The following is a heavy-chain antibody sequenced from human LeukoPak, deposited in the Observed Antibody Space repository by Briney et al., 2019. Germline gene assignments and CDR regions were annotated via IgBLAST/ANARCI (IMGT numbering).Heavy chain of an antibody. CDR1: GFTFSSYA. D-gene: IGHD2-2*01. Sequence: PGGSLRLSCAASGFTFSSYAMSWVRQAPGKGLEWVSAISGSGGSTYYADSVKGRFTISRDNSKNTLYLQMNSLRAEDTAVYYCDTYYCSSTSCYVFLMGYWGQGTLVTVSS. CDR2: ISGSGGST. CDR3: DTYYCSSTSCYVFLMGY. J-gene: IGHJ4*02. V-gene: IGHV3-23*01.